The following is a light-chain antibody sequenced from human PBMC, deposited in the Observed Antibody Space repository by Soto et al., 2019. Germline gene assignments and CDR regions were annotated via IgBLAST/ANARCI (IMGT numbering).Light chain of an antibody. Sequence: DIEMTQSPSTLSASVGDRVTITCRANQTISSWLAWYQQKPGKAPNLLIYDASSLESGVPSRFSGSGSGTEFTLTISSLQPDDFATYYCQQYHSYPLTFGGGTKVEIK. V-gene: IGKV1-5*01. CDR2: DAS. J-gene: IGKJ4*01. CDR1: QTISSW. CDR3: QQYHSYPLT.